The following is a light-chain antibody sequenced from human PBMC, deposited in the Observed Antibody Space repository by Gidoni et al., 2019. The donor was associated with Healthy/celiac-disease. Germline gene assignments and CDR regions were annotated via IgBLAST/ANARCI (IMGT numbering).Light chain of an antibody. CDR3: QQSYSTPRDT. J-gene: IGKJ2*01. Sequence: DIPMTQRPSSLSASVGDRVTITCRASQSISSYLNWYQQKPGKAPKLLIYAASSLQSGVPSRFSGSGTGTDFTLTISSLQPEDFATYYCQQSYSTPRDTFGQGTKLEIK. V-gene: IGKV1-39*01. CDR1: QSISSY. CDR2: AAS.